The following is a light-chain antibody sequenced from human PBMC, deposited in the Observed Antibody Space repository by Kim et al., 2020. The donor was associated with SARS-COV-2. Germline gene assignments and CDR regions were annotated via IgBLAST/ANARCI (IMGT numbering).Light chain of an antibody. CDR1: SSNIGSNT. Sequence: QSVLTQPPSASGTPGQRVTISCSGSSSNIGSNTVNWYQQLPGTAPRLLIYNNNQRPSGVPDRFSGSKSGTSASLAISGLQSEDEADYYCAAWDDSLNKVFGGGTQLTVL. CDR2: NNN. V-gene: IGLV1-44*01. J-gene: IGLJ3*02. CDR3: AAWDDSLNKV.